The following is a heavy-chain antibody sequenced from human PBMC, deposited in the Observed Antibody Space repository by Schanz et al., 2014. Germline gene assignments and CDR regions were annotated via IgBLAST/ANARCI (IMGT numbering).Heavy chain of an antibody. Sequence: QVQLQESGPGLVKPSQTLSLTCAVSGGSISSGGYSWGWIRQPPGKGLEWIGYIFYSGSTYYNPPLRSQVTIWGDTPRNQFPLKLGSVTAADTAVYYCARQNLGYCSSTDCKNWFDPWGQGTLVTVSS. CDR1: GGSISSGGYS. J-gene: IGHJ5*02. D-gene: IGHD2-2*01. CDR3: ARQNLGYCSSTDCKNWFDP. CDR2: IFYSGST. V-gene: IGHV4-30-4*07.